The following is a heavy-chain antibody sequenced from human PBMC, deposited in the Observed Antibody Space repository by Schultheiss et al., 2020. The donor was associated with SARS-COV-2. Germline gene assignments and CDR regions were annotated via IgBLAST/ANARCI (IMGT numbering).Heavy chain of an antibody. CDR3: ARVMQATITSGYYYYYYMDV. V-gene: IGHV4-34*01. Sequence: SQTLSLTCTVSGGSISSYYWGWIRQPPGKGLEWIGEINHSGSTNYNPSLKSRVTISVDTSKNQFSLKLNSVTAADTAVYYCARVMQATITSGYYYYYYMDVWGKGTTVTVSS. D-gene: IGHD5-12*01. CDR1: GGSISSYY. CDR2: INHSGST. J-gene: IGHJ6*03.